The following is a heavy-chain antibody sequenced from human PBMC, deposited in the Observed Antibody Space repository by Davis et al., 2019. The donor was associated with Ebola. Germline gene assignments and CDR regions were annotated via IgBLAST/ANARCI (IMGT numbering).Heavy chain of an antibody. CDR2: IRYDANNK. D-gene: IGHD4-17*01. V-gene: IGHV3-30*02. Sequence: GGSLRLSCAASGFTFSSYGMHWVRQAPGKGLEWVAFIRYDANNKYHADSVKGRFTISRDNSKNTLYLQMSSLRAEDTAVYYCATDVEATVKTYSFYGMDVWGQGTTVTVSS. J-gene: IGHJ6*02. CDR3: ATDVEATVKTYSFYGMDV. CDR1: GFTFSSYG.